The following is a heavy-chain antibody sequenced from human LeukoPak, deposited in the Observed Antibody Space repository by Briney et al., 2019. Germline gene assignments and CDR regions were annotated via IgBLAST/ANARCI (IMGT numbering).Heavy chain of an antibody. CDR3: ARDRYGDSKFDY. CDR2: ISSSGSTI. Sequence: PGGSLRLSCAASGFTFSSYEMNWVRQAPGKGLEWVSYISSSGSTIYYADSVKGRFTISRDNAKNSLYLQMNSLRAEDTAVYSCARDRYGDSKFDYWGQGTLVTVSS. CDR1: GFTFSSYE. D-gene: IGHD4-17*01. J-gene: IGHJ4*02. V-gene: IGHV3-48*03.